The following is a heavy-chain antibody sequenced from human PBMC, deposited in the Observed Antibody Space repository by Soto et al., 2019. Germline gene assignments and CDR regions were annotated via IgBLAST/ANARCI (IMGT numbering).Heavy chain of an antibody. D-gene: IGHD6-6*01. CDR2: IYYSGST. CDR3: ARHRSSSSPSWFDP. CDR1: GGSISSSSYY. Sequence: PSETLSLTCTVSGGSISSSSYYWGWIRQPPGKGLEWIGSIYYSGSTYYNPSLKSRVTISVDTSKNQFSLKLSSVTAADTAVYYCARHRSSSSPSWFDPWGQGTLVTVSS. J-gene: IGHJ5*02. V-gene: IGHV4-39*01.